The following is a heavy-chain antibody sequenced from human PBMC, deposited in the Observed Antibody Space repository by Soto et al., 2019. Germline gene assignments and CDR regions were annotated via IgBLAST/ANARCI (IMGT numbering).Heavy chain of an antibody. CDR3: ARGEPNGIEVLVAATPRGQY. V-gene: IGHV1-2*02. Sequence: QVLLVQSGAEVKKPGASVKVSCQASGYTFTAYYMHWVRQAPGQGLEWMGWINPNNGATNYAQKFQGRVTMTSDTSISPAYMELSRLRSDDTAVYYCARGEPNGIEVLVAATPRGQYWGQGTLVTVSS. CDR1: GYTFTAYY. J-gene: IGHJ4*02. D-gene: IGHD2-15*01. CDR2: INPNNGAT.